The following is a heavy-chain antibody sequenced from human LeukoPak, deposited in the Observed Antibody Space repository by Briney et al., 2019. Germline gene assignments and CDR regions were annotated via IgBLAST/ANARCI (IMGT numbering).Heavy chain of an antibody. CDR1: GFTFSSYA. V-gene: IGHV3-30-3*01. D-gene: IGHD3-22*01. J-gene: IGHJ4*02. CDR2: IPYDGSNK. CDR3: ARGCYYDSSGYFDY. Sequence: PGGSLRLSCAASGFTFSSYAMHWVRQAPGKGLEWVAVIPYDGSNKHYADSVKGRFTISRDNSKNTLYLQMNSLRAEDTAVYYCARGCYYDSSGYFDYWGQGTLVTVSS.